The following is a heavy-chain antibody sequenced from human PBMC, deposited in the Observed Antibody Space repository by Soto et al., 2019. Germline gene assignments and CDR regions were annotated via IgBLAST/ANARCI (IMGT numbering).Heavy chain of an antibody. J-gene: IGHJ6*02. CDR2: INHSGST. CDR3: ARETINSFGGMDV. Sequence: SETLSLTCTVSGGSISSYYWSWIRQPPGKGLEWIGEINHSGSTNYNPSLKSRVTISVDTSKNQFSLKLSSVTAADTAVYYCARETINSFGGMDVWGQGTTVTVSS. CDR1: GGSISSYY. D-gene: IGHD2-21*01. V-gene: IGHV4-34*01.